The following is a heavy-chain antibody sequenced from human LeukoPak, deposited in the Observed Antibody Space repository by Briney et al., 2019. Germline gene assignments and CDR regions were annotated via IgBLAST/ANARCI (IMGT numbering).Heavy chain of an antibody. J-gene: IGHJ4*02. CDR1: GGSISSYY. CDR3: MMVRGDIFDY. V-gene: IGHV4-59*08. D-gene: IGHD3-10*01. CDR2: IYYSGST. Sequence: SETLSLTCTVSGGSISSYYWSWIRQPPGKGLEWIGYIYYSGSTNYNPSLKSRVTISVDTSKNQFSLKLSSVTAADTAVYYCMMVRGDIFDYWGQGTLVTVSS.